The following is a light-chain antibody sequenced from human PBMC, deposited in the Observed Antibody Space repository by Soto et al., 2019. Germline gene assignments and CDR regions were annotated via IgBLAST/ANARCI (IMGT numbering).Light chain of an antibody. CDR1: SSDVGGYNY. V-gene: IGLV2-14*01. Sequence: QSALTQPGSVSGSPGQTITISSTGTSSDVGGYNYVSWYQQHPGKAPKLMIYDVSNRPSGVSNRFSGSKSGNTASLTISGLQAEYEADYYCSSYTSSSPVVFGGGTKVTVL. CDR3: SSYTSSSPVV. CDR2: DVS. J-gene: IGLJ2*01.